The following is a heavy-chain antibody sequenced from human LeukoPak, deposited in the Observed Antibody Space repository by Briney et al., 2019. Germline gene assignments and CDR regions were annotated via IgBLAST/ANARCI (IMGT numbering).Heavy chain of an antibody. Sequence: SGTLSLTRIVSDDSLSTYYWSWLRQPPGKGLGWIGYIYYSGSTKCNPSLKGRVTISGDTSKNQFSLKLSSVTAADTAVYYCAGGWIQPGAFDIWGQGTMVTVSS. CDR2: IYYSGST. D-gene: IGHD5-18*01. CDR1: DDSLSTYY. CDR3: AGGWIQPGAFDI. J-gene: IGHJ3*02. V-gene: IGHV4-59*12.